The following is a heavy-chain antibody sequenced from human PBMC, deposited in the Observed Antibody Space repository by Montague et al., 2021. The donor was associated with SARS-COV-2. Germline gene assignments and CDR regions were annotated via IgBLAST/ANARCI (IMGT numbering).Heavy chain of an antibody. J-gene: IGHJ6*02. CDR1: GGSISSGGYY. CDR3: ARDYMVRGAPFSYGMDV. V-gene: IGHV4-31*03. D-gene: IGHD3-10*01. CDR2: TYYSGST. Sequence: TLSLTCTVSGGSISSGGYYWSWIRQHPGKGLEWIGYTYYSGSTYYNPSLKSRVTISVDTSKNQFSLKLSSATAADTAVYYCARDYMVRGAPFSYGMDVWGQGTTVTVSS.